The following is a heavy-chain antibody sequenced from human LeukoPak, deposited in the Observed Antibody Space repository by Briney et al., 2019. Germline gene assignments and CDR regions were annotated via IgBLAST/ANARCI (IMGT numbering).Heavy chain of an antibody. CDR2: IKQDGSEK. D-gene: IGHD3-10*01. CDR3: ARDRSTYYYGSGSYCDY. J-gene: IGHJ4*02. CDR1: GFTFSSYW. Sequence: PGGSLRLSCAASGFTFSSYWMSWVRQAPGKGLEWVANIKQDGSEKYYVGSVKGRFTISRDNAKNSLYLQMNSLRAEDTAVYYCARDRSTYYYGSGSYCDYWGQGTLVTVSS. V-gene: IGHV3-7*01.